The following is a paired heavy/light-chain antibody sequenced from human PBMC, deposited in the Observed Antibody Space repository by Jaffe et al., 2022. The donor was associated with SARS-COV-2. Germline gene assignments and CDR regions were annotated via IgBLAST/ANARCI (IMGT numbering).Heavy chain of an antibody. CDR3: ARALPKTEIVVVPAAGYYYYGMDV. CDR1: GGTFSSYA. V-gene: IGHV1-69*01. J-gene: IGHJ6*02. Sequence: QVQLVQSGAEVKKPGSSVKVSCKASGGTFSSYAISWVRQAPGQGLEWMGGIIPIFGTANYAQKFQGRVTITADESTSTAYMELSSLRSEDTAVYYCARALPKTEIVVVPAAGYYYYGMDVWGQGTTVTVSS. D-gene: IGHD2-2*01. CDR2: IIPIFGTA.
Light chain of an antibody. CDR1: SSDVGGYNY. CDR2: EVS. Sequence: QSALTQPASVSGSPGQSITISCTGTSSDVGGYNYVSWYQQHPGKAPKLMIYEVSNRPSGVPDRFSGSKSGNTASLTISGLQAEDEADYYCSSYTSSSTLEVVFGGGTKLTVL. J-gene: IGLJ2*01. V-gene: IGLV2-14*01. CDR3: SSYTSSSTLEVV.